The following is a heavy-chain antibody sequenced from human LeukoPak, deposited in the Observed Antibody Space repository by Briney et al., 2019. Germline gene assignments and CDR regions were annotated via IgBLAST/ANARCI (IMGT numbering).Heavy chain of an antibody. CDR1: GFTFSSYW. V-gene: IGHV3-7*01. J-gene: IGHJ4*02. Sequence: GGSLRLSCAASGFTFSSYWMSWVRQAPGKGLEWVANIKQDGSEKYYVDSVKDRFTISRDNAKNSLYLQMNSLRVEDTAVYYCARVPSSDYGGEYFDYWGQGTLVTVSS. CDR3: ARVPSSDYGGEYFDY. CDR2: IKQDGSEK. D-gene: IGHD4-17*01.